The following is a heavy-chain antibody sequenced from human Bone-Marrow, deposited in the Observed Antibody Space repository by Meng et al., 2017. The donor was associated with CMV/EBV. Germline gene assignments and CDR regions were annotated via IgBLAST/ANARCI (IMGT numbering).Heavy chain of an antibody. Sequence: GESLKISCAASGFTFSNAWMSWVRQAPGKGLEWVGRIKSKTDGGTTDYAAPVKGRFTISRDDSKNTLYLQMNSLKTEDTAVYYCTREEYYDFWSGYPPSYWGQGTLVTVSS. J-gene: IGHJ4*02. CDR2: IKSKTDGGTT. V-gene: IGHV3-15*01. CDR3: TREEYYDFWSGYPPSY. D-gene: IGHD3-3*01. CDR1: GFTFSNAW.